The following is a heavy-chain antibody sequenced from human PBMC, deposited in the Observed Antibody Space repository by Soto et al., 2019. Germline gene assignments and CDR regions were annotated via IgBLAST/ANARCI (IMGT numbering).Heavy chain of an antibody. CDR1: GGSISSYY. CDR3: ATGVTTYYYDSSGYFAFDI. Sequence: SETLSLTCTVSGGSISSYYWSWIRQPPGKGLEWIGYIYYSGSTNYNPSLKSRVTISVDTSKNLFSLKLSSVTAADTAVYYCATGVTTYYYDSSGYFAFDIWGQGTMVTVSS. CDR2: IYYSGST. J-gene: IGHJ3*02. D-gene: IGHD3-22*01. V-gene: IGHV4-59*08.